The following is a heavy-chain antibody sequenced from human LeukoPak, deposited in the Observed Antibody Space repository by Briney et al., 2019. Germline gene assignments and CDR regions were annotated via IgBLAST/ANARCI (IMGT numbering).Heavy chain of an antibody. D-gene: IGHD3-10*01. Sequence: GGSLKLSCAASGFTFSGSPMHWVRQASGKGLEWVGRIRTKATSYDAAYAASVKGRFTISRDDSKNTLYLQMNSLRAEDTAVYYCAKRGTYWENWFDPWGQGTLVTVSS. V-gene: IGHV3-73*01. CDR1: GFTFSGSP. CDR2: IRTKATSYDA. J-gene: IGHJ5*02. CDR3: AKRGTYWENWFDP.